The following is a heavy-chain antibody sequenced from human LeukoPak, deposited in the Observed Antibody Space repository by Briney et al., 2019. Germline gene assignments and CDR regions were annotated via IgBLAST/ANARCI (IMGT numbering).Heavy chain of an antibody. V-gene: IGHV3-48*03. CDR1: GFTFSSYE. Sequence: GGSLRLSCAASGFTFSSYEMHWVRQPPGKGLEWVSYISSSDSTIYYADSVKGRFTISRDNAKNSLYLQMNSLRAEDTAVYYCARDYGGSSPFDYWGQGTLVTVSS. D-gene: IGHD4-23*01. CDR2: ISSSDSTI. J-gene: IGHJ4*02. CDR3: ARDYGGSSPFDY.